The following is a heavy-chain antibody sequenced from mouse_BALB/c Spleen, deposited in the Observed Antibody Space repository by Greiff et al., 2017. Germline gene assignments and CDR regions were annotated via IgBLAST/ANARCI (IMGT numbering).Heavy chain of an antibody. J-gene: IGHJ4*01. CDR2: ISSGSSTI. D-gene: IGHD1-1*01. CDR3: ARDHYSYAMDY. V-gene: IGHV5-17*02. CDR1: GFTFSSFG. Sequence: EVHLVESGGGLVQPGGSRKLSCAASGFTFSSFGMHWVRQAPEKGLEWVAYISSGSSTIYYADTVKGRFTISRDNPKNTLFLQMTSLRSEDTAMYYCARDHYSYAMDYWGQGTSVTVSS.